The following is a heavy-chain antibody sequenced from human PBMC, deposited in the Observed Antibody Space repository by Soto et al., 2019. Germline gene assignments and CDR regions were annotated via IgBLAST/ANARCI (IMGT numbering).Heavy chain of an antibody. J-gene: IGHJ4*02. CDR1: RFTFSSYR. CDR2: ISSSSCYI. V-gene: IGHV3-21*01. Sequence: GGSMRLSCAASRFTFSSYRMNWLRQAPGKGLEWVSSISSSSCYIYYADSVNGRFIISRDNAKTSLYLQMNSLRAEDSAVYYCARDYEGSTTINRLDYWGQGTLVTVSS. CDR3: ARDYEGSTTINRLDY. D-gene: IGHD3-3*01.